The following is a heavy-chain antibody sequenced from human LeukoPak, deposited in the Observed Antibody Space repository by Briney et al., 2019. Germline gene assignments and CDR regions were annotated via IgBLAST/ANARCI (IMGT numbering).Heavy chain of an antibody. CDR3: ARDKSQFQKWLRFSLSPGPDCYMDV. CDR2: ISSSSSTI. V-gene: IGHV3-48*01. J-gene: IGHJ6*03. Sequence: PGGSLRLSCAASGFTFSSYEMNWVRQAPGKGLEWVSYISSSSSTIYYADSVKGRFTISRDNAKNSLYLQMNSLRAEDTAVYYCARDKSQFQKWLRFSLSPGPDCYMDVWGKGTTVTVSS. D-gene: IGHD5-12*01. CDR1: GFTFSSYE.